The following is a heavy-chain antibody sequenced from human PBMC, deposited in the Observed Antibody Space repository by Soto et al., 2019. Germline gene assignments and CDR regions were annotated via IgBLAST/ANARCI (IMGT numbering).Heavy chain of an antibody. CDR3: ARDATYYYGSGSYYQLDY. D-gene: IGHD3-10*01. CDR1: GGSVSSGSYY. V-gene: IGHV4-61*01. J-gene: IGHJ4*02. CDR2: IYYSGST. Sequence: QVQLQESGPGLVKPSETLSLTCTVSGGSVSSGSYYWSWIRQPPGKGLEWIGYIYYSGSTNYNPSLKSRVTISVDTSKNQFSLKLSSVTAADTAVYYCARDATYYYGSGSYYQLDYWGQGTLVTVSS.